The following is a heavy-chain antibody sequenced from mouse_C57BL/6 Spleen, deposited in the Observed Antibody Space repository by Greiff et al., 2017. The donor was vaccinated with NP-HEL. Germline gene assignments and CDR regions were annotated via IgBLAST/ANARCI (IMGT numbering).Heavy chain of an antibody. CDR2: INPYNGDT. CDR3: ARSGTTVVATDY. V-gene: IGHV1-20*01. Sequence: VQLQQSGPELVKPGDSVKISCKASGYLFTGYFMNWVMQSPGKSLEWIGRINPYNGDTFYNQKFKGKATLTVDKSSSTAHIELRSLTSEDSAVYYCARSGTTVVATDYWGQGTTLTVSS. D-gene: IGHD1-1*01. CDR1: GYLFTGYF. J-gene: IGHJ2*01.